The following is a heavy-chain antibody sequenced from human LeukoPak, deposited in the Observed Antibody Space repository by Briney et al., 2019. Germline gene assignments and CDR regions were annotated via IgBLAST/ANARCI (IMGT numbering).Heavy chain of an antibody. Sequence: GGSLRLSCAVSGFTFSSYGMHWVRQAPGKGLEWVAFIRYDGSNKYYADSVKGRFTISRDNSKNALYLQMNSLRAEDTAVYYCARDYTDYYDSSGYFDYWGQGTLVTVSS. J-gene: IGHJ4*02. CDR2: IRYDGSNK. CDR3: ARDYTDYYDSSGYFDY. CDR1: GFTFSSYG. V-gene: IGHV3-30*02. D-gene: IGHD3-22*01.